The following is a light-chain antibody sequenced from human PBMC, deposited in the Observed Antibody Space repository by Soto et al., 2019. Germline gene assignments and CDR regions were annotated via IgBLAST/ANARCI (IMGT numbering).Light chain of an antibody. V-gene: IGKV3-15*01. CDR2: GVS. J-gene: IGKJ1*01. CDR1: QSLNNH. CDR3: QQYNNWPPWT. Sequence: TVMTQSPATLSVSPGERATLSCRASQSLNNHLAWYQQKPGQAPRLLIYGVSTRATDVPARFSGTGSGTEFTLTISSLQSEDFAVYYCQQYNNWPPWTFGQGTKVEIK.